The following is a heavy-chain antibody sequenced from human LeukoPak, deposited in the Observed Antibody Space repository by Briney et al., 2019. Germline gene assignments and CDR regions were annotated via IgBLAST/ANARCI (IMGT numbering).Heavy chain of an antibody. V-gene: IGHV1-69*13. CDR1: GGTFSSYA. D-gene: IGHD5-24*01. Sequence: GASVKVSCKASGGTFSSYAISWVRQAPGQGLEWMGGIIPIFGTANYAQKFQGRVTITADESTSTAYMELSSLRSEDTAVYYCARRLVRWDGYNLPEFDYWGQGTLVTVSS. CDR2: IIPIFGTA. CDR3: ARRLVRWDGYNLPEFDY. J-gene: IGHJ4*02.